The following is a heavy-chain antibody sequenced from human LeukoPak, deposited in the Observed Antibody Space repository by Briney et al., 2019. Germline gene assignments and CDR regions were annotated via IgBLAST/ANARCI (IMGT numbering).Heavy chain of an antibody. J-gene: IGHJ4*02. CDR3: ARTAYYYDSSGYYSFDY. CDR1: GYSFTSYW. D-gene: IGHD3-22*01. V-gene: IGHV5-51*01. Sequence: GESLKISCKGSGYSFTSYWIGWVRQMPGKGLEWMGIIYPGDSDTRYSPSFQGQVTISADKSISTAYLQWSSLKASDPAMYYCARTAYYYDSSGYYSFDYWGQGTLVTVSS. CDR2: IYPGDSDT.